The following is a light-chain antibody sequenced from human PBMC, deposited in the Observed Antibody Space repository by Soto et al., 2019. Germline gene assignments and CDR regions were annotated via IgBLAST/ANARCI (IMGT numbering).Light chain of an antibody. CDR1: SSDVGGYDY. Sequence: QSSLTQPPSASGSPGQSVTISCTGTSSDVGGYDYVSWYQQHPGKAPKLMIYEVTIRPSGVSDRFSGSKSGNTASLTVSGLQAEDEADYYCSSYTGGNPSYVLGTGTKV. CDR2: EVT. J-gene: IGLJ1*01. CDR3: SSYTGGNPSYV. V-gene: IGLV2-8*01.